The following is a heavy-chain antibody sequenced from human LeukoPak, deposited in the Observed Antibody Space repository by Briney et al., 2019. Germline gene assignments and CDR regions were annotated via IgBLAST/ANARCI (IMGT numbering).Heavy chain of an antibody. Sequence: PSETLSLTCTVSGGSISNYYWSWIRQPAGKGLEWIGRIYTSGSTNYNPSPESRVTMSVDTSKNQFSLKLSSVTAADTAVYYCARDDGRYYDSSAYYDYWGQGTLVTVSS. V-gene: IGHV4-4*07. CDR3: ARDDGRYYDSSAYYDY. D-gene: IGHD3-22*01. CDR1: GGSISNYY. J-gene: IGHJ4*02. CDR2: IYTSGST.